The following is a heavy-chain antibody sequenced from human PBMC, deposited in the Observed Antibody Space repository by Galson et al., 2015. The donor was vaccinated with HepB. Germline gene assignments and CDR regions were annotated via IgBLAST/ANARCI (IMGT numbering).Heavy chain of an antibody. CDR2: IYSGGST. CDR3: ARVGCSGGSCYCDY. D-gene: IGHD2-15*01. V-gene: IGHV3-53*01. J-gene: IGHJ4*02. CDR1: GFTVSSNY. Sequence: SLRLSCATSGFTVSSNYMSWVRQAPGKGLEWVSVIYSGGSTYYADSVKGRFTISRDNSKNTLYLQMNSLRAEDTAVYYCARVGCSGGSCYCDYWGQGTLVTVSS.